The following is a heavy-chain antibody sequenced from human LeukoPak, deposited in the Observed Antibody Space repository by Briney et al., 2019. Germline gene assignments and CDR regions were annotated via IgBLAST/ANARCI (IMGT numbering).Heavy chain of an antibody. CDR2: ISSSGSTI. Sequence: GGSLRLSCAASGFTFSDYYMSWIRQAPGKGLEWVSYISSSGSTIYYADYVKGRFTISRDNAKNSLYLQMNSLRAEDTAVYYCATKSLPWGEWLFRPMGMDVWGQGTTVTVSS. CDR3: ATKSLPWGEWLFRPMGMDV. J-gene: IGHJ6*02. CDR1: GFTFSDYY. D-gene: IGHD3-3*01. V-gene: IGHV3-11*01.